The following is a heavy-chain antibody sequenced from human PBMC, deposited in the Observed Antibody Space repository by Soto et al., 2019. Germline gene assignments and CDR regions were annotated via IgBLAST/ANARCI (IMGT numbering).Heavy chain of an antibody. CDR3: AHSQIFKETLHRQVVPAALSWGFDP. V-gene: IGHV2-5*02. D-gene: IGHD2-2*01. J-gene: IGHJ5*02. CDR2: IYWDDDK. Sequence: SGPTLVKPTQTLTLTCTFSGFSLSTSGVGVGWIRQPPGKALEWLALIYWDDDKRYSPSLKSRLTITKDTSKNQVVLTMTNMDPVDTATYYCAHSQIFKETLHRQVVPAALSWGFDPWGQGTLVTVSS. CDR1: GFSLSTSGVG.